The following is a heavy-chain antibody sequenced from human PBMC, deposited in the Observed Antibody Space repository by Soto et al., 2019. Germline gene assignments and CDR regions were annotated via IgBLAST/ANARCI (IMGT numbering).Heavy chain of an antibody. Sequence: PGGSLRLSCAAAGFTVDSYSINWVRQAPGKGLEWVSYISSSSSTIYYTDSVKGRFTISRDNAKNSLYLQMNSLRDEDTAVYYCARQKDSSGYYYYYYGMDVWGQGTTVTVSS. CDR2: ISSSSSTI. CDR1: GFTVDSYS. J-gene: IGHJ6*02. V-gene: IGHV3-48*02. CDR3: ARQKDSSGYYYYYYGMDV. D-gene: IGHD3-22*01.